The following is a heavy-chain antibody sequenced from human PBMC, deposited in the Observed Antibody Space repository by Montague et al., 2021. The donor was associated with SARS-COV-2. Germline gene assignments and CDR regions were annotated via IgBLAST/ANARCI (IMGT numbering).Heavy chain of an antibody. Sequence: TLSLTCTVSGGSISSGSYYWSWIRQPAGKGLEWIGRISTSGTTDYNFSLKSRVTISVDTSKNQFSLKLTSVTAADTAVYYCAGAHNGSWAHLDNWGQGSLVTVSS. CDR3: AGAHNGSWAHLDN. J-gene: IGHJ4*02. V-gene: IGHV4-61*02. CDR2: ISTSGTT. CDR1: GGSISSGSYY. D-gene: IGHD2-8*01.